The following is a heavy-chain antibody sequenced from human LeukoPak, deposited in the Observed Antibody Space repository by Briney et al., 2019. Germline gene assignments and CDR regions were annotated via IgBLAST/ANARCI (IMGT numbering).Heavy chain of an antibody. CDR1: GYTFTNYG. D-gene: IGHD3-16*02. CDR2: SSPYNGKT. J-gene: IGHJ1*01. Sequence: ASVKVSCKASGYTFTNYGISWVRQAPGQGLEWMGRSSPYNGKTNYPQELQGRVTMTTDTSTSTAYMELRSLRSDDTAMYYCARGLLTFGGVIGGPQALEYFQHWGQGTLVTVSS. V-gene: IGHV1-18*01. CDR3: ARGLLTFGGVIGGPQALEYFQH.